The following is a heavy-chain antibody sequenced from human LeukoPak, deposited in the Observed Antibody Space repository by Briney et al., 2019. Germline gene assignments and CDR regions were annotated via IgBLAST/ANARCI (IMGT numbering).Heavy chain of an antibody. CDR1: GYTFTSYG. J-gene: IGHJ4*02. D-gene: IGHD3-10*01. Sequence: ASVKVSCKASGYTFTSYGISWVRQAPGQGLEWMGWINPNSGGTNYAQKFQGRVTMTRDTSISTAYMELSRLRSDDTAVYYCARAYGSGSYFPDYWGQGTLVTVSS. V-gene: IGHV1-2*02. CDR2: INPNSGGT. CDR3: ARAYGSGSYFPDY.